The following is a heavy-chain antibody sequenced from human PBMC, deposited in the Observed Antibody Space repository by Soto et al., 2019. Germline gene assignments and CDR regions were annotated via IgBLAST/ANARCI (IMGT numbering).Heavy chain of an antibody. V-gene: IGHV4-4*07. CDR2: ICTSGST. CDR3: AREYYDILTGYQNWFDP. Sequence: PSETLSLTCTVSGGSISSYYWSWIRQPAGKGLEWIGRICTSGSTNYNPSLKSRVTMSVDTSKNQFSLKLSSVTAADTAVYYCAREYYDILTGYQNWFDPWGQGTLVTVSS. D-gene: IGHD3-9*01. CDR1: GGSISSYY. J-gene: IGHJ5*02.